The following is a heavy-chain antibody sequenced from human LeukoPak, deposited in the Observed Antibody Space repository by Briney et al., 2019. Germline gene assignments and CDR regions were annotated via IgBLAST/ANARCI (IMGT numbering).Heavy chain of an antibody. D-gene: IGHD6-13*01. V-gene: IGHV4-39*01. Sequence: KASETLSLTCTVSGGSISSSSYYWGWIRQPPGKGLEWIGSIYYSGSTYYNPSLKSRVTISVDTSKNQFSLKLSSVTAADTAVYYCATQGIAAAGGVDYWGQGTLVTVSS. CDR1: GGSISSSSYY. J-gene: IGHJ4*02. CDR2: IYYSGST. CDR3: ATQGIAAAGGVDY.